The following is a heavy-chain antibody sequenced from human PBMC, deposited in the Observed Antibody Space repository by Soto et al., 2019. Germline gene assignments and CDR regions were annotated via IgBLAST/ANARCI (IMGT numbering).Heavy chain of an antibody. CDR1: GGTISSISHS. D-gene: IGHD3-10*01. J-gene: IGHJ3*02. V-gene: IGHV4-61*05. CDR2: IYYSGRSISYTGST. CDR3: ARAGYYGGSDAFDI. Sequence: SETLSLTCTVSGGTISSISHSWGWIRQRTGEGLEWIGFIYYSGRSISYTGSTTYNPSLRSRVNISIDTSKNQFSLRVTSLTSADTAVYSCARAGYYGGSDAFDISGQGPMVTVSS.